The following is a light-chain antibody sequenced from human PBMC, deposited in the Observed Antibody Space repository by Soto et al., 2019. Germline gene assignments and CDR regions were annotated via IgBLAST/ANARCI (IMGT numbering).Light chain of an antibody. Sequence: QSALTQPASVSGSPGQSSTISCTGTSSDVGGYNYVSWYQQHPGKAPKLMIYEVSNRPSGVSNRFSGSKSGNTASLNISGVRAEDEADYYCSSDTSSSTPVLGVGTKLPVL. V-gene: IGLV2-14*01. CDR2: EVS. CDR3: SSDTSSSTPV. J-gene: IGLJ2*01. CDR1: SSDVGGYNY.